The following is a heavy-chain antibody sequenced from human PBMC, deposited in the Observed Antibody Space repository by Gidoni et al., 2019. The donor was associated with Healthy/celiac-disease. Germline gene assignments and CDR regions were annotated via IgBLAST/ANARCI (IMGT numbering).Heavy chain of an antibody. J-gene: IGHJ5*02. CDR2: IYTSGST. CDR1: GGSISSGSYY. CDR3: ARTLAGFGELTNWFDP. V-gene: IGHV4-61*02. Sequence: QVQLQESGPGLVKPSQTLSLTCTVSGGSISSGSYYWSWIRQPAGKGLEWIGRIYTSGSTNYNPSLKSRVTISVDTSKNQFSLKLSSVTAADTAVYYCARTLAGFGELTNWFDPWGQGTLVTVSS. D-gene: IGHD3-10*01.